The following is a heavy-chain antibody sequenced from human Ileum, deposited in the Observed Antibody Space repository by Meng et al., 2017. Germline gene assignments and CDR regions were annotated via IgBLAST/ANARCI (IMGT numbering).Heavy chain of an antibody. D-gene: IGHD3-22*01. J-gene: IGHJ4*02. CDR1: RGSIVSSYC. V-gene: IGHV4-4*02. CDR2: MLHSVSI. CDR3: ATDDYIGDTGHYYVDS. Sequence: VVVLDSGQVLATPAGPLSLACGVSRGSIVSSYCCSWVRQPQGKGLQWIGDMLHSVSINYNPSFKGRVTKSGGRFKNQFAMEFTSVTVADTAVYDCATDDYIGDTGHYYVDSWGRGTLVTVSS.